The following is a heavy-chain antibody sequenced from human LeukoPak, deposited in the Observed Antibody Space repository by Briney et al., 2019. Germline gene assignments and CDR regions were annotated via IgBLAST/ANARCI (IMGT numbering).Heavy chain of an antibody. D-gene: IGHD3-3*01. V-gene: IGHV4-59*01. CDR3: ARAAYYDFWSGHSGYYYYYYMDV. CDR2: IYYSGST. J-gene: IGHJ6*03. CDR1: GGSISSYS. Sequence: PSETLSLTCTVSGGSISSYSRSWIRQPPGKGLEWIGYIYYSGSTNYNPSLKSRVTISVDTSKNQFSLKLSSVTAADTAVYYCARAAYYDFWSGHSGYYYYYYMDVWGKGTTVTVSS.